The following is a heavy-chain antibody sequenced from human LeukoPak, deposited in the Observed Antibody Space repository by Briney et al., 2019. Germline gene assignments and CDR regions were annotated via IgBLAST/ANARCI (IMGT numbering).Heavy chain of an antibody. CDR2: IYYSGST. CDR1: GGSISSYY. V-gene: IGHV4-59*01. Sequence: SETLSLTCTVSGGSISSYYWSWIRQPTGKGLEWIGYIYYSGSTNYNPSLKSRVTISVDTSKNQFSLKLSSVTAADTAVYYCARVEVGTWILDYWGQGTLVTVSS. CDR3: ARVEVGTWILDY. D-gene: IGHD5-18*01. J-gene: IGHJ4*02.